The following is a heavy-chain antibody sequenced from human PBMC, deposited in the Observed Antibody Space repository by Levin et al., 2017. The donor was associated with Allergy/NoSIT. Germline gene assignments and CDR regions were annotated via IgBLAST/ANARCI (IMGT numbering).Heavy chain of an antibody. D-gene: IGHD6-19*01. CDR2: ISFDGNNK. J-gene: IGHJ2*01. CDR3: ARPPVAGAYWYFDL. CDR1: GFTFSNFA. V-gene: IGHV3-30-3*01. Sequence: GGSLRLSCAASGFTFSNFAMHWVRQAPGKGLEWVAVISFDGNNKYYADSVKGRFTISRDNSKNTLFLQMISLRAEDTAVYYCARPPVAGAYWYFDLWGRGTLVTVSS.